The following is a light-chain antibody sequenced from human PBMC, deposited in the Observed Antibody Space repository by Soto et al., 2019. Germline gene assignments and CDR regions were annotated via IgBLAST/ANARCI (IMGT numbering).Light chain of an antibody. Sequence: DIPVTQSPSSLSASVGDRVTITCRASQNSDRDLNWYQQKPGKAPKLLIFAAFSLQHGVPARFSGSGSGTDFTLTISSLQPDDVGTYYCQQRYSRVFTFGPGTKVDF. V-gene: IGKV1-39*01. CDR1: QNSDRD. CDR3: QQRYSRVFT. CDR2: AAF. J-gene: IGKJ3*01.